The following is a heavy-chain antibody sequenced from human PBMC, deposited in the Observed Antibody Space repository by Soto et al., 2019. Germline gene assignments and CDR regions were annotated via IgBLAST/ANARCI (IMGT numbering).Heavy chain of an antibody. CDR2: ISAYNGNT. J-gene: IGHJ6*03. D-gene: IGHD2-2*01. CDR3: ARETSTVRHYYYYMDV. V-gene: IGHV1-18*01. CDR1: GYTFTSYG. Sequence: ASVKVSYKASGYTFTSYGISWVRQAPGQGLEWMGWISAYNGNTNYAQKLQGRVTMTTDTSTSTTYMELRSLRSDDTAVYYCARETSTVRHYYYYMDVWGKGTTVTVSS.